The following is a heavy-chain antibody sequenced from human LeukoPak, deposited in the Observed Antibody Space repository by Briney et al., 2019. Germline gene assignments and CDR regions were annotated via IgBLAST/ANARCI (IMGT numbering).Heavy chain of an antibody. CDR3: AIRYCSSTSCYLDY. CDR2: INTNTGNP. Sequence: ASVKVPCKASGYTFTSYAMNWVRQAPGQGLEWMGWINTNTGNPTYAQGFTGRFVFSLDTSVSTAYLQISSLKAEDTAVYYCAIRYCSSTSCYLDYWGQGTLVTVSS. D-gene: IGHD2-2*01. J-gene: IGHJ4*02. CDR1: GYTFTSYA. V-gene: IGHV7-4-1*02.